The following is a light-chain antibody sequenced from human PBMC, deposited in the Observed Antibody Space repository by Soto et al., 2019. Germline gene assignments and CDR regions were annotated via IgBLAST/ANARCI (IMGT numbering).Light chain of an antibody. CDR3: SPYASATTREG. CDR2: GVS. CDR1: SRDVGGYNF. Sequence: SLLTQPASVSGSPGPSIIISCTRASRDVGGYNFVSWYQHHPGPPPKLIIYGVSRRPSGVSNRFSGSKSANKASLSISGHQVHGESAYFCSPYASATTREGFXTETKVTVL. V-gene: IGLV2-14*01. J-gene: IGLJ1*01.